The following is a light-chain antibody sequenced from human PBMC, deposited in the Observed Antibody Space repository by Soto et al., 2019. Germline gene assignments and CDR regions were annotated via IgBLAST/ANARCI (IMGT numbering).Light chain of an antibody. CDR3: QQRSNWLPLT. CDR2: DAS. V-gene: IGKV3-11*01. J-gene: IGKJ4*01. CDR1: QSVSSY. Sequence: EIVLTQSPATLSLSPGERAPLSCRASQSVSSYLAWYQQKPGQAPRLLIYDASNRATGIPARFSGSGSGTDFTLTISILEPEDFAVYDCQQRSNWLPLTFGGGTKVDI.